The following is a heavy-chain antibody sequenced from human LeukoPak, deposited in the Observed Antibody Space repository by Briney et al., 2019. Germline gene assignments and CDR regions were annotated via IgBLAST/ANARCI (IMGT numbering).Heavy chain of an antibody. CDR1: GFTVSSNY. Sequence: GGSLRLSCAASGFTVSSNYMSWVRQAPGKGLEWVSVIYSGGSTYYADSVKGRFTIPRDNSKNTLYLQMNSLRAEDTAVYYCARAQPYGYFFYFDYWGQGTLVTVSS. CDR3: ARAQPYGYFFYFDY. D-gene: IGHD5-18*01. CDR2: IYSGGST. J-gene: IGHJ4*02. V-gene: IGHV3-53*01.